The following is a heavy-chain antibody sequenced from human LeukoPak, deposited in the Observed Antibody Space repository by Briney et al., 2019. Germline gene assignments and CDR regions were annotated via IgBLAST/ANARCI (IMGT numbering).Heavy chain of an antibody. Sequence: PGGSLRLSCAASGFTFSSYEMNWVRQAPGKGLEWVSYISSSGSTMYYADSVKGRFTISRDNAKNSLYLQMNSLRVEDTGIYYCSRDPRSLDYWGQGALVTVSS. CDR2: ISSSGSTM. J-gene: IGHJ4*02. V-gene: IGHV3-48*03. CDR1: GFTFSSYE. CDR3: SRDPRSLDY.